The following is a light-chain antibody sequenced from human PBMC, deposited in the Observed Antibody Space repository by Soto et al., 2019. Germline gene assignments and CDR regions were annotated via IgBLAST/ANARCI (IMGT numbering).Light chain of an antibody. Sequence: QSVLTQPASVSGSSGQSITISCTGTSSDVGSYNLVSWHQHHPGKAPKLIIYEGDKRPSGVSNRFPGSKSGNTASLTISGLQAEDEADYYCCSYALGSTLVFGGGTKLTVL. CDR2: EGD. CDR3: CSYALGSTLV. CDR1: SSDVGSYNL. V-gene: IGLV2-23*01. J-gene: IGLJ2*01.